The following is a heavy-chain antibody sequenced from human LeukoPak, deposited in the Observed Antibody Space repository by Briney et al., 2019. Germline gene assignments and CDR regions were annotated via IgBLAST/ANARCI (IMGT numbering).Heavy chain of an antibody. CDR3: AKGSKLVVITRDHYMAV. D-gene: IGHD3-22*01. J-gene: IGHJ6*03. V-gene: IGHV3-48*01. CDR2: ISSSSRTR. Sequence: QPGGSLRLSCAATGFTFSKSSMNWVRQAPGKGLEWISYISSSSRTRHYADSVKGRFTISRDNAKNSLYLQMTSLRAEDTAVYYCAKGSKLVVITRDHYMAVWGKGTTVTISS. CDR1: GFTFSKSS.